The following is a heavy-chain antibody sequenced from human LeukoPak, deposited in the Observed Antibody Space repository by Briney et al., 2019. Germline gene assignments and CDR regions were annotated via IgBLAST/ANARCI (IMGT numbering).Heavy chain of an antibody. Sequence: GGSLRLSCAASGFTFSGSAMHWVRQASGKGLEWVGRIRSKANSYATAYAASVKGRFTISRDDSKNTAYLQMNSLKTEDTAVYYCTRIEPGYCSGGSCYSENTAMVAYWGQGTLVTVSS. CDR2: IRSKANSYAT. V-gene: IGHV3-73*01. J-gene: IGHJ4*02. CDR3: TRIEPGYCSGGSCYSENTAMVAY. CDR1: GFTFSGSA. D-gene: IGHD2-15*01.